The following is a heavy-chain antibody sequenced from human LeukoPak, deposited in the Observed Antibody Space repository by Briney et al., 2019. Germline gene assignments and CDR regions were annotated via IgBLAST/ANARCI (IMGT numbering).Heavy chain of an antibody. Sequence: SETLSLTCAVSGGSISSSNWWSWVRPPPGKGLEWIGEIYHSGSTNYNPSLKSRVTISVDKSKNQFSLKLSSVTAADTAVYYCATIQGYCTNGVCYRAGYYGMDVWGQGTTVTVSS. V-gene: IGHV4-4*02. CDR3: ATIQGYCTNGVCYRAGYYGMDV. D-gene: IGHD2-8*01. J-gene: IGHJ6*02. CDR2: IYHSGST. CDR1: GGSISSSNW.